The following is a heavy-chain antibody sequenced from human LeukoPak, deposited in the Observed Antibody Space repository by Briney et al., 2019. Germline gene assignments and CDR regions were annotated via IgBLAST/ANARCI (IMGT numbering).Heavy chain of an antibody. CDR1: GFTFSSYA. Sequence: PGGSLRLSCAASGFTFSSYAMSWVRQAPGKGLEWVSGISGSGGSTYYADSVKGRFTVSRDNSRNTLYLQMGSLRAEDMAVYYCARGRGILTGYGREYYFEYWGQGTLVTVSS. V-gene: IGHV3-23*01. D-gene: IGHD3-9*01. J-gene: IGHJ4*02. CDR3: ARGRGILTGYGREYYFEY. CDR2: ISGSGGST.